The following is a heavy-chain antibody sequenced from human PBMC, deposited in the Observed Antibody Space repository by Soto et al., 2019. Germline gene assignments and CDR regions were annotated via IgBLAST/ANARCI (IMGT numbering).Heavy chain of an antibody. D-gene: IGHD2-15*01. Sequence: QVQLVQSGAEVKKPGSSVKVSCKASGGTFSSYAISWVRQAPGQGLEWMGGISPIFGTANYAQKFQGRVTITADEATSTAYMELSSLRSEDTAVYYCARGGIVVVVAAKYNWFDPWGQGTLVTVSS. CDR1: GGTFSSYA. CDR2: ISPIFGTA. CDR3: ARGGIVVVVAAKYNWFDP. J-gene: IGHJ5*02. V-gene: IGHV1-69*01.